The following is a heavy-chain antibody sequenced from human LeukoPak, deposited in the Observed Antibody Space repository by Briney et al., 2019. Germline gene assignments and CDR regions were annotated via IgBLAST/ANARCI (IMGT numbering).Heavy chain of an antibody. CDR1: GYSISSGYY. Sequence: KPSETLSLTCAVSGYSISSGYYWGWIRQPPGKGLDWIGTIYHGGSTYYNPSLKSRVTISVDTSKNQFSLKLSSVTAADTAVHYCARFLGSGYSYGGDYWGQGTLVTVSS. V-gene: IGHV4-38-2*01. J-gene: IGHJ4*02. CDR3: ARFLGSGYSYGGDY. D-gene: IGHD5-18*01. CDR2: IYHGGST.